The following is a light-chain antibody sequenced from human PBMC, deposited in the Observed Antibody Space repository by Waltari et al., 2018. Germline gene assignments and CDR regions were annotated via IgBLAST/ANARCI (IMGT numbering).Light chain of an antibody. CDR3: QNHERLPAV. Sequence: EIALTQSPGTLSLSPGERATLSCRASQSVGRYLVWYQQKPGQAPRLLSYGASSRAAGIPDRFSGSGSGTDFSLTISRLEPEDFAVYYCQNHERLPAVFGQGTKVEIK. CDR2: GAS. V-gene: IGKV3-20*01. J-gene: IGKJ1*01. CDR1: QSVGRY.